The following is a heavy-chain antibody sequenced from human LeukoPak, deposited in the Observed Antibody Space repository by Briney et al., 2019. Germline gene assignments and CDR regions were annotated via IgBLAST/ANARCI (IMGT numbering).Heavy chain of an antibody. CDR2: IYHSGST. D-gene: IGHD6-13*01. J-gene: IGHJ5*02. V-gene: IGHV4-34*01. CDR1: GGSFSDYY. CDR3: ARDIAAETNWFDP. Sequence: PSETLSLTCAVYGGSFSDYYWSWIRQPPGKGLEWIGSIYHSGSTYYNPSLKSRVTISVDTSKNQFSLKLSSVTAADTAVYYCARDIAAETNWFDPWGQGTLVTVSS.